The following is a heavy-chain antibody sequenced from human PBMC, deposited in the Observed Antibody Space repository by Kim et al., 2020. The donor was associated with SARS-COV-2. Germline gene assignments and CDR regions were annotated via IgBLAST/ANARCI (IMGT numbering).Heavy chain of an antibody. J-gene: IGHJ4*02. Sequence: GGSLRLSCAASGFTFSSYEMNWVRQAPGKGLEWVSYISSSGSTIYYADSVKGRFTISRDNAKNSLYLQMNSLRAEDTAVYYCARGVITMVRGVFDYWGQGTMVTVSS. CDR1: GFTFSSYE. D-gene: IGHD3-10*01. CDR3: ARGVITMVRGVFDY. V-gene: IGHV3-48*03. CDR2: ISSSGSTI.